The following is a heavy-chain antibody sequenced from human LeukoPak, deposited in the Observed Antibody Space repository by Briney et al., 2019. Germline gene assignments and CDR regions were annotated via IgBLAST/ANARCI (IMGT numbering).Heavy chain of an antibody. CDR1: GFTFSSYA. D-gene: IGHD1-26*01. J-gene: IGHJ4*02. Sequence: GGSLRLSCAASGFTFSSYAMSWVRQAPGKGLEWVSAISGSGGSTYYADSVKGRFTISRDNSKNTLYLQMNSLRAEDTAVYYCAKDHVEEWELLFYFDYWDQGTLVTVSS. CDR3: AKDHVEEWELLFYFDY. CDR2: ISGSGGST. V-gene: IGHV3-23*01.